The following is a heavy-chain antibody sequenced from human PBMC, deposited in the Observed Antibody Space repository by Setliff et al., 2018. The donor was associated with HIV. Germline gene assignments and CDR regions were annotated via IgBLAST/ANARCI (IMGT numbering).Heavy chain of an antibody. Sequence: KPSETLSLTCLVFGYSINDGYHWGWIRQSPRKGLEWIGSIYNSGRASYNPSRRSRASLSIDTSKNRFSLRLNPVTAGDTAVYYCVRDRALRFSQSPSLHYFDVWGQGILVTVSS. CDR2: IYNSGRA. CDR1: GYSINDGYH. J-gene: IGHJ4*01. CDR3: VRDRALRFSQSPSLHYFDV. V-gene: IGHV4-38-2*02.